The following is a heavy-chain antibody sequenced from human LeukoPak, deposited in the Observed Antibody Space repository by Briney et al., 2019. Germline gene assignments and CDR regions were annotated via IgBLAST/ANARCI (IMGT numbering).Heavy chain of an antibody. CDR1: GFSFIGYG. CDR3: AKFDSAFGL. D-gene: IGHD3-10*01. V-gene: IGHV3-30*02. J-gene: IGHJ4*02. CDR2: IWHDGSNK. Sequence: GGSLRLSCAASGFSFIGYGMHWVRQAPGQGLEWVAFIWHDGSNKNYSDSVKGRFTISRDNSKNTMYLQMNALRVEDTAVYYCAKFDSAFGLWGQGTLVTVSS.